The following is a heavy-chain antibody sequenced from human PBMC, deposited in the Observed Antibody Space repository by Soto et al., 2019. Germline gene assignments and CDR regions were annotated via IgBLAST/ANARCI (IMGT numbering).Heavy chain of an antibody. CDR3: ARGGHVVVVTAAFDY. V-gene: IGHV1-46*01. D-gene: IGHD2-21*02. CDR1: GNTFTNYY. Sequence: QVQLMQSGAEVKKPGDSVKVSCKASGNTFTNYYIHWVRQAPGQGLEWMGTINPSGGHTTYSQNFLGRVTMTRDTSTSTLYMELTSLTSDDTAVYYCARGGHVVVVTAAFDYWGQGTLVTVSS. J-gene: IGHJ4*02. CDR2: INPSGGHT.